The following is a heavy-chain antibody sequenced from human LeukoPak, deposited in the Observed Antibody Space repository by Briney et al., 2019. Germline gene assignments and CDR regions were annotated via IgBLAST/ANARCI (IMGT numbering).Heavy chain of an antibody. D-gene: IGHD6-13*01. J-gene: IGHJ6*02. CDR2: IKQDGSEK. V-gene: IGHV3-7*01. Sequence: GGSLRLSCAASGFTFSSYWMSWVRQAPGKGLEWVANIKQDGSEKYYVDSVKGRFTISRDNAKNTLYLQMNSLRAEDTAVYYCAREGVWRQQLVDYSYGMDVWGQGTTVTVSS. CDR3: AREGVWRQQLVDYSYGMDV. CDR1: GFTFSSYW.